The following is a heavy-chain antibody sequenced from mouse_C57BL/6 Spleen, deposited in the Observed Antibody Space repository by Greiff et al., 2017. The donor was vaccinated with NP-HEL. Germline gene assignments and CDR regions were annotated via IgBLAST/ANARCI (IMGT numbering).Heavy chain of an antibody. J-gene: IGHJ4*01. CDR3: ARKGIYYDYDAGDYAMDY. Sequence: VQLQQSGAELARPGASVKLSCKASGYTFTSYGISWVKQRPGQGLEWIGEIYPRSGNTYYNEKFKGKATLTADKSSSTAYMELRSLTSEDSAVYFCARKGIYYDYDAGDYAMDYWGQGTSVTVSS. D-gene: IGHD2-4*01. CDR2: IYPRSGNT. CDR1: GYTFTSYG. V-gene: IGHV1-81*01.